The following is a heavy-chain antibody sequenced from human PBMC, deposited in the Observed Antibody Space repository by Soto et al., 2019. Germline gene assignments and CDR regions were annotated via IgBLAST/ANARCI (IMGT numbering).Heavy chain of an antibody. CDR1: GGSISSSNW. Sequence: SETLSLTFAVSGGSISSSNWWSWVRQPPGKGLEWIGEIYHSGSTNYNPSLKSRVTISVDKSKNQLSLKLSSVTAADTAVYYCARVRVGGSYYYYYGMDVWGQGTTVT. CDR2: IYHSGST. D-gene: IGHD1-26*01. V-gene: IGHV4-4*02. J-gene: IGHJ6*02. CDR3: ARVRVGGSYYYYYGMDV.